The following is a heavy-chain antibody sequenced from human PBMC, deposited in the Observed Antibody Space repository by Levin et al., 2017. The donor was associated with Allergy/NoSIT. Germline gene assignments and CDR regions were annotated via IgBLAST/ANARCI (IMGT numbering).Heavy chain of an antibody. CDR3: AKARNWNYVYYGMDV. CDR1: GFTFSSYA. CDR2: ISGSGGST. J-gene: IGHJ6*02. Sequence: PGGSLRLSCAASGFTFSSYAMSWVRQAPGKGLEWVSAISGSGGSTYYADSVKGRFTISRDNSKNTLYLQMNSLRAEDTTVYYCAKARNWNYVYYGMDVWGQGTTVTVSS. V-gene: IGHV3-23*01. D-gene: IGHD1-1*01.